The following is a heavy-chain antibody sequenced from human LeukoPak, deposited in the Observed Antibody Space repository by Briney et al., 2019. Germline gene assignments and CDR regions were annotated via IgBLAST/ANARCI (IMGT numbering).Heavy chain of an antibody. J-gene: IGHJ3*02. D-gene: IGHD6-19*01. CDR2: ISSDVSNY. V-gene: IGHV3-30*04. CDR3: ARDSDKSGRYSARALDI. Sequence: PGGSLRLSCTASGFIFTNYAIHWVRQTPGKGLEWVAAISSDVSNYFYANSVKGRFTISRDNSKNTLFLEMNSLRPEDTAILYCARDSDKSGRYSARALDIWGQGTMVTVSS. CDR1: GFIFTNYA.